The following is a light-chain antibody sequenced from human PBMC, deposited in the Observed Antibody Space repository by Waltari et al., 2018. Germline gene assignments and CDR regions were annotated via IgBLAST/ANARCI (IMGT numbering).Light chain of an antibody. CDR1: SSNIGAGYD. V-gene: IGLV1-40*01. J-gene: IGLJ2*01. CDR2: GNS. CDR3: QSYDSSLSGSVV. Sequence: QSVLTQPPSVSGAPGQRVTISCTGSSSNIGAGYDVHWYQQLPGTAPKLPIYGNSNRPSGVPDRFSVSKSGTSASLAITGLQAEDEADYYCQSYDSSLSGSVVFGGGTKLTVL.